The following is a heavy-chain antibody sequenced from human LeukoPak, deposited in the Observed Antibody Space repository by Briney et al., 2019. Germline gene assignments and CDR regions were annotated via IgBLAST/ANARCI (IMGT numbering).Heavy chain of an antibody. Sequence: GGSLRLSCVASGFTFSSYGMHWVRQAPGKGLEWVAFIRYDGSNKYYADSVKGRFTISRDNSKNTLYLQMNSLRAEDTAVYYCAKNTVVTPWSPFDYWGQGTLVTVSS. J-gene: IGHJ4*02. CDR2: IRYDGSNK. V-gene: IGHV3-30*02. CDR3: AKNTVVTPWSPFDY. CDR1: GFTFSSYG. D-gene: IGHD4-23*01.